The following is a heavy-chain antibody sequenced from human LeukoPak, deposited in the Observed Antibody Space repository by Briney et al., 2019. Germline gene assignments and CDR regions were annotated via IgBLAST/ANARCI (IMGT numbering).Heavy chain of an antibody. CDR1: GFTFDDYA. CDR3: ARPDYYDSSGLRRPFDY. V-gene: IGHV3-9*01. Sequence: GGSLRLSCAASGFTFDDYAMHWVRQAPGKGLEWVSGISWNSGSIGYADSVKGRFTISRDNAKNSLYLQMNSLRAEDTALYYCARPDYYDSSGLRRPFDYWGQGTLVTVSS. J-gene: IGHJ4*02. D-gene: IGHD3-22*01. CDR2: ISWNSGSI.